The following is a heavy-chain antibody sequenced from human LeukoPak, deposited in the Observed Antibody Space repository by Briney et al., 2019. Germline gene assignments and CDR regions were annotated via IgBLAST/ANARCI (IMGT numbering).Heavy chain of an antibody. V-gene: IGHV4-59*01. CDR1: GGSISSYY. CDR3: ARHETPWFGEPPFDY. J-gene: IGHJ4*02. D-gene: IGHD3-10*01. CDR2: IYYSGST. Sequence: SETLSLTCTVSGGSISSYYWSWIRQPPGKGLEWIGYIYYSGSTNYNPSLKSRVTISVDTSKNQFSLKLSSVTAADTAVYYCARHETPWFGEPPFDYWGQGTLVTVSS.